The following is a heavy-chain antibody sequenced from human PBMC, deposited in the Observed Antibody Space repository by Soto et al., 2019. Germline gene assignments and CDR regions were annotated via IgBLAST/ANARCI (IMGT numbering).Heavy chain of an antibody. Sequence: QVQLVESGGGVVQPGRSLRLSCAASGFTFTYHAMHWVRQAPGKGLDWVAMISYDGSRKEYADSVKGRFTISRDSATNTLYLQMNSLRAEDTAVYYCAKSFFLRGDGELFDYWGQGTQVSVSS. V-gene: IGHV3-30*18. CDR2: ISYDGSRK. CDR3: AKSFFLRGDGELFDY. J-gene: IGHJ4*02. D-gene: IGHD3-10*01. CDR1: GFTFTYHA.